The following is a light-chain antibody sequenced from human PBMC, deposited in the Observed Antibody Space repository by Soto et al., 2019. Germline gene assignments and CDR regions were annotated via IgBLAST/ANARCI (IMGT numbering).Light chain of an antibody. Sequence: DIQMTQSPSSLSAFVGDSITITCQASQDIKNYLNWYQHKPGKAPKLLIYDAFKSDTGVPSRFSVSGSGTDFTFNINNLKPEDLATYFCQQYASLPHTFGGGTRM. CDR3: QQYASLPHT. J-gene: IGKJ4*01. CDR1: QDIKNY. CDR2: DAF. V-gene: IGKV1-33*01.